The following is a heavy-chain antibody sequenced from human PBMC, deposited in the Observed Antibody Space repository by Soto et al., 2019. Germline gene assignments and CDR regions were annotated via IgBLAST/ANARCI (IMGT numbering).Heavy chain of an antibody. CDR3: ARALSSDDILDS. J-gene: IGHJ4*02. V-gene: IGHV4-31*03. CDR2: VYRSGTA. CDR1: GGSISADGYY. D-gene: IGHD3-9*01. Sequence: QVQLQESGPGLVKPSQTLSLNCSVSGGSISADGYYWVWIRQFPQKGLEWIGYVYRSGTAYYSASLXSRXNISVATSQDHFSLKLQSVTAADTAVYYCARALSSDDILDSWGQGTQVTVSS.